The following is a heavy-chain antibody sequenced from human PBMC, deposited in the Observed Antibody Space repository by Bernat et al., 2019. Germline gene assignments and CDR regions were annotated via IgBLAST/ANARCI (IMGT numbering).Heavy chain of an antibody. J-gene: IGHJ6*02. D-gene: IGHD1-14*01. CDR1: GFTFSSYA. CDR2: ISYDGSNK. CDR3: VPLTPISNYYYGMDV. Sequence: QVQLVESGGGVVQPGRSLRLSCAASGFTFSSYAMHWVRQAPGKGLEWVAVISYDGSNKYYADSVKGRFTISRDNSKNTLYLQMSSLRAEDTAVYYCVPLTPISNYYYGMDVWGQGTTVTVSS. V-gene: IGHV3-30*14.